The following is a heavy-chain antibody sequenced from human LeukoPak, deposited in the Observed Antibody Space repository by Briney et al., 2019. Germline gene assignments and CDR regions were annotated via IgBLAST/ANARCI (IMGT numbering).Heavy chain of an antibody. CDR3: AKDYPYMVRGVMAY. CDR2: IRYDGSNK. CDR1: GFTFSSYG. J-gene: IGHJ4*02. V-gene: IGHV3-30*02. D-gene: IGHD3-10*01. Sequence: PGGSLRLSCAASGFTFSSYGMHWVRQAPGKGLEWVAFIRYDGSNKYCADSVKGRFTTSRDNSKNTLYLQMNSLRAEDTAVYYCAKDYPYMVRGVMAYWGQGTLVTVSS.